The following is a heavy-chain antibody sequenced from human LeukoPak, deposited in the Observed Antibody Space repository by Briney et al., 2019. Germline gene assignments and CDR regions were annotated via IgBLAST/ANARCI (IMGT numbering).Heavy chain of an antibody. CDR3: ALSSSWYGGFFDY. D-gene: IGHD6-13*01. J-gene: IGHJ4*02. CDR1: GFTFRSYG. V-gene: IGHV3-30*02. Sequence: GGSLRLSCVASGFTFRSYGMYWVRQAPGKGLEWVTFLRYDGSNTYYADSVKGRFTISRDNSKNTLYLHMNSLREEDTAVYYCALSSSWYGGFFDYWGQGTLVTVSS. CDR2: LRYDGSNT.